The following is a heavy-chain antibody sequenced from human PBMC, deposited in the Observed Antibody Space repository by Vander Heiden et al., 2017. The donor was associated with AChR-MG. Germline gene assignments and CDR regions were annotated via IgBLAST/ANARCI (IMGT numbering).Heavy chain of an antibody. CDR1: GFTFRSHA. J-gene: IGHJ4*02. CDR2: ISGSDDST. CDR3: AKGTKWGTLDY. Sequence: EVQLLESGGGLVQPGGSLRLSCAGPGFTFRSHAVSWVRQAPGKGLEWVSVISGSDDSTYYADSVKCRFTISRDNSQNTLYLQMNSLRAEDTAVYYCAKGTKWGTLDYWGQGTLVTVSS. V-gene: IGHV3-23*01. D-gene: IGHD7-27*01.